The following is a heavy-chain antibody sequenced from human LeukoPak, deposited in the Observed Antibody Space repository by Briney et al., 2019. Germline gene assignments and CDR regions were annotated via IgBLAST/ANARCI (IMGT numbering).Heavy chain of an antibody. CDR1: GFTFTSYA. V-gene: IGHV3-23*01. D-gene: IGHD5-24*01. J-gene: IGHJ4*02. CDR2: ISGSGGST. CDR3: AKDRDGYTPDY. Sequence: GGSLRLSCEASGFTFTSYAMSWVRQAPGKGLEWVSAISGSGGSTYYADSVKGRFTISRDNSKNTLDLQMNSLRAEDTAIYYCAKDRDGYTPDYWGQGTLVTVSS.